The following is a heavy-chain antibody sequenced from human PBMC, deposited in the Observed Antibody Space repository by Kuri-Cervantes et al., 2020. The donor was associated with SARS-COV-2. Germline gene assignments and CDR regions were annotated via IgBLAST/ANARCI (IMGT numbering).Heavy chain of an antibody. CDR3: GAVRGVTDWFDP. Sequence: SGPTLVKPTQTLTLTCTFTGFSHSPSGVGVGWIRQPPGKALEWLALIYWDDDKRYSPSLKSRLTITKDTSKNQVVRTMTNVDPVDTDTYFCGAVRGVTDWFDPWGQGTLVTVSS. J-gene: IGHJ5*02. V-gene: IGHV2-5*02. CDR1: GFSHSPSGVG. D-gene: IGHD3-10*01. CDR2: IYWDDDK.